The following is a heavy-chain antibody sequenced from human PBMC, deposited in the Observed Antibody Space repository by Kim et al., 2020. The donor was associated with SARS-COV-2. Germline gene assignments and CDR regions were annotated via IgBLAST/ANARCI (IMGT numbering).Heavy chain of an antibody. D-gene: IGHD1-1*01. V-gene: IGHV3-74*01. CDR1: GFTFRSYW. Sequence: GGSLRLSCAASGFTFRSYWINWVRQAPGKGLVWASRMSGDASTTNYADSVKGRFTMSRDNAENTVYLQMNSLRGDDTAVYYCARGMFRNGLDVWGQGTTVTVSS. CDR3: ARGMFRNGLDV. J-gene: IGHJ6*02. CDR2: MSGDASTT.